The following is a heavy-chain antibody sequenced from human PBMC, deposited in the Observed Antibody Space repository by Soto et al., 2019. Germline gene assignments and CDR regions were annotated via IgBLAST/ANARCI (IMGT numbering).Heavy chain of an antibody. V-gene: IGHV4-39*01. CDR2: IYFRGNT. D-gene: IGHD2-15*01. J-gene: IGHJ5*02. CDR3: AKDAKSWSDGSCHSDWFDP. Sequence: SETLSLTCTVSGGSISSSSYYWGWVRQPPGRGLEWIGSIYFRGNTYYNPSLKSRVTISLDTPKNQFSLKLNSVTAADTAVYYCAKDAKSWSDGSCHSDWFDPWGQGTPVTVSS. CDR1: GGSISSSSYY.